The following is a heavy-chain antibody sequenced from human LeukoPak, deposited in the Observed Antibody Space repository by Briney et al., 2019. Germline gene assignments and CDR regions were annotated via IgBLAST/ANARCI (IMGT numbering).Heavy chain of an antibody. CDR3: ARIWVEYYYMDV. J-gene: IGHJ6*03. V-gene: IGHV4-59*01. D-gene: IGHD3-16*01. CDR2: IIYHSGTT. Sequence: SETLSLTCTVSGGSISSYYWSWIRQPPGKGLEWIGYIIYHSGTTNYNPSLKSRVTISVDTSKNQFSLKLSSVTAADTAVYYCARIWVEYYYMDVWGKGTTVTVSS. CDR1: GGSISSYY.